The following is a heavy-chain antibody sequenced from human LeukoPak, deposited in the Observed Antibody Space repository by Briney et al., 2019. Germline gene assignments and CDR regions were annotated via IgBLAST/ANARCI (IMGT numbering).Heavy chain of an antibody. D-gene: IGHD1-1*01. J-gene: IGHJ4*02. Sequence: PSETLSLTCTVSGGSVSSGSYYWSWIRQPPRKGLEWIGYIYYSGSTNYNPSLKSRVTISVDTSKNQFSLKLSSVTAADTAVYYCARVASTSTFDYWGQGTLVTVSS. CDR1: GGSVSSGSYY. CDR2: IYYSGST. CDR3: ARVASTSTFDY. V-gene: IGHV4-61*01.